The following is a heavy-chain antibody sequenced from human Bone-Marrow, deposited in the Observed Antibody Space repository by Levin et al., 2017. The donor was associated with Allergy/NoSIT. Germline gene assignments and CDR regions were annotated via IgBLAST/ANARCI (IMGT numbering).Heavy chain of an antibody. CDR2: ITSSSSYI. J-gene: IGHJ5*02. Sequence: PGGSLRLSCAASGFTFSSYTMNWVRQAPGKGLDWVSSITSSSSYIYYADSVKGRFTISRDNANNSLYLQMNSLRVEDTAMYYWAIGLEYSGLPWGQGTLVTVSS. V-gene: IGHV3-21*01. CDR3: AIGLEYSGLP. D-gene: IGHD5-12*01. CDR1: GFTFSSYT.